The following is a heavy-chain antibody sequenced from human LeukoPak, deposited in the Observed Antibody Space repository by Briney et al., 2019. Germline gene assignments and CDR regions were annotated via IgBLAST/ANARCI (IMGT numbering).Heavy chain of an antibody. Sequence: ASVKVSCKAPGNTFAGHNIHWTRQATGQGLELMGWINPDRGGTDYARQLQGRVTMTRDTSIRAAYVELSSLVSEDSAVYFCAISIQAAAIPAFDYWGQGTLVTVSS. J-gene: IGHJ4*02. V-gene: IGHV1-2*02. D-gene: IGHD6-25*01. CDR3: AISIQAAAIPAFDY. CDR1: GNTFAGHN. CDR2: INPDRGGT.